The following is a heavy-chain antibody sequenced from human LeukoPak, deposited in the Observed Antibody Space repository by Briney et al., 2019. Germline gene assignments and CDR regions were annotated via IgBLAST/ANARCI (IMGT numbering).Heavy chain of an antibody. J-gene: IGHJ4*02. D-gene: IGHD6-19*01. V-gene: IGHV5-51*01. CDR1: GYSFDSYW. Sequence: GVSLKISCKGSGYSFDSYWIGWVRQMPGKGLEWMGIIYPGDSDTRYSPSFQGQVTISADKSISTAYVQWSSLKASDTAMYYCARGPYSSGWYRYFDYWGQGTLVTVSS. CDR3: ARGPYSSGWYRYFDY. CDR2: IYPGDSDT.